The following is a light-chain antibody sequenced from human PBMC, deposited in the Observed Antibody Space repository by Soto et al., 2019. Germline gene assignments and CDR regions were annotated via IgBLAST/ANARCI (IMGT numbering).Light chain of an antibody. Sequence: SYELTQPPSVSVSPGQTACITCAGDKWGDKYACWYQQKPGQSPVLVIYQDSKRPSRIPERFSGSNSGNTATLTISGTQAMDEADYYCQAWDSSTVVFGGGTKLTVL. CDR1: KWGDKY. V-gene: IGLV3-1*01. J-gene: IGLJ2*01. CDR2: QDS. CDR3: QAWDSSTVV.